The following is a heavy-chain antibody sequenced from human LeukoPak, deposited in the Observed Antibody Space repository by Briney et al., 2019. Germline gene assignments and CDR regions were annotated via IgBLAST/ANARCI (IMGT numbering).Heavy chain of an antibody. CDR1: GGSTSGYY. V-gene: IGHV4-4*07. Sequence: SETLSLTCTVSGGSTSGYYWSWIRQPAGKGLEWIGRVHSGDNSDSVPSLKSRLAMSLDTSTNQFSLKLTSVTAADTAVYYCARGGVHSPSHDYFHQFMDVWGKGTTVIVSS. J-gene: IGHJ6*03. CDR3: ARGGVHSPSHDYFHQFMDV. D-gene: IGHD6-13*01. CDR2: VHSGDNS.